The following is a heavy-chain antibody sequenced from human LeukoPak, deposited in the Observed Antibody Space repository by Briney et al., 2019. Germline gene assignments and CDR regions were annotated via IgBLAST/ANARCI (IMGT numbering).Heavy chain of an antibody. J-gene: IGHJ6*02. Sequence: PGGSLRLSCAASGFTFSSYSMNWARQAPGKGLEWVSSISSSSSYIYYADSVKGRFTISRDNAKNSLYLQMNSLRAEDTAVYYCARDMYYDSSGSTYYYYGMDVWGQGTTVTVSS. CDR1: GFTFSSYS. CDR3: ARDMYYDSSGSTYYYYGMDV. D-gene: IGHD3-22*01. CDR2: ISSSSSYI. V-gene: IGHV3-21*01.